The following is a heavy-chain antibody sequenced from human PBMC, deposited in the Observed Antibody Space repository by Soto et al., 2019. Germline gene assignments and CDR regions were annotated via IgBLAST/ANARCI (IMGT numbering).Heavy chain of an antibody. J-gene: IGHJ5*02. Sequence: QMELVQSGAEVTKSGASVKVSCKTSGYTFAEFYVHWVRQVPGQGLERMGWINPNTGGTHYAVKFQVRVTMTRDTSIRTDYMELARLRSDDTATYYCGRDGNYYPSGEGHWFDPWGQGTLITVSP. CDR3: GRDGNYYPSGEGHWFDP. CDR1: GYTFAEFY. V-gene: IGHV1-2*02. D-gene: IGHD2-15*01. CDR2: INPNTGGT.